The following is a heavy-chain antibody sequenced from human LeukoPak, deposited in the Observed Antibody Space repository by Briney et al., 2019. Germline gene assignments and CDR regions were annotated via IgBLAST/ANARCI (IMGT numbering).Heavy chain of an antibody. Sequence: SVKVSCKASGGTFSSYAISWVRQAPGQGLEWMGGIIPIFGTANYAQKFQGRVTITADESTSTAYMELSSLRSEDTAVYYCARGPDRGWSYYYYGMDVWGQGTTVTVSS. V-gene: IGHV1-69*13. CDR3: ARGPDRGWSYYYYGMDV. D-gene: IGHD2-15*01. CDR1: GGTFSSYA. CDR2: IIPIFGTA. J-gene: IGHJ6*02.